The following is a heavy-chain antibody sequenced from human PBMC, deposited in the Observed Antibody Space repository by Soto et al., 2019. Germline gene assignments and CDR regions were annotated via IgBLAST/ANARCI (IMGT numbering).Heavy chain of an antibody. CDR3: ARGDPLGYSYGSGNYLH. Sequence: PSETLSLTCTVSGGSISSGDYYWSWIRQPPGKGLEWIGYIYYSGSTYYNPSLKSRVTISVDTSKNQFSLKLSSVTAADTAVYYCARGDPLGYSYGSGNYLHWGQGTQVTVSS. CDR2: IYYSGST. J-gene: IGHJ4*02. CDR1: GGSISSGDYY. V-gene: IGHV4-30-4*01. D-gene: IGHD3-10*01.